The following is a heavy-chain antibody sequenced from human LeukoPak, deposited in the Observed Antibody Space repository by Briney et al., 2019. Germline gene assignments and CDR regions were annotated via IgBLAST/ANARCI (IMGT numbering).Heavy chain of an antibody. Sequence: GGSLRLSCAASGFTFSDYYMTWIRQAPGRGLVWLSSINTTGGTIYYEDSVQGRFTISRDNAKNSLYLQMNSLRAEDTAVYYCVRDDDRPDNGLDYWGQGTLVTVSS. CDR2: INTTGGTI. J-gene: IGHJ4*02. V-gene: IGHV3-11*04. D-gene: IGHD3-22*01. CDR1: GFTFSDYY. CDR3: VRDDDRPDNGLDY.